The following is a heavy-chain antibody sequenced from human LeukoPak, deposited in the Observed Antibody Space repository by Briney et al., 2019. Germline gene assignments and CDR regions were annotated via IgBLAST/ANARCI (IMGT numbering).Heavy chain of an antibody. V-gene: IGHV1-2*02. CDR3: ARDLLTGSNWFDP. CDR1: GYTFTGYY. J-gene: IGHJ5*02. D-gene: IGHD3-9*01. CDR2: INPNSGGT. Sequence: ASVKVSCKASGYTFTGYYMHWVRQAPGQGLEWMGWINPNSGGTNYAQKFQGRVTMTRDTSISTAYMELSRLRSDDAAVYYCARDLLTGSNWFDPWGQGTLVTVSS.